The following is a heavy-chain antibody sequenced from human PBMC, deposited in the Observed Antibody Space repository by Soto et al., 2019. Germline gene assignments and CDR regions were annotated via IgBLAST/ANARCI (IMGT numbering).Heavy chain of an antibody. Sequence: LETLSLTCAVYGGSFSGYYWSWIRQPPGKGLEWIGEINHSGSTNYNPSLKSRVTISVDTSKNQFSLKLSSVTAADTAVYYCARGLTHYYGSGSYYNVNWFDPWGQGTLVTVSS. J-gene: IGHJ5*02. CDR2: INHSGST. CDR1: GGSFSGYY. V-gene: IGHV4-34*01. CDR3: ARGLTHYYGSGSYYNVNWFDP. D-gene: IGHD3-10*01.